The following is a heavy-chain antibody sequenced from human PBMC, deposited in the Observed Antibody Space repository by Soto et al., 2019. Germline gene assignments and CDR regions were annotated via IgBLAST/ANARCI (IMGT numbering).Heavy chain of an antibody. D-gene: IGHD6-6*01. CDR1: GGSISSYY. J-gene: IGHJ6*02. V-gene: IGHV4-59*01. CDR2: IYYSGST. CDR3: ARDNPLKITSIADRPGYYYYGMDV. Sequence: PSETLSLTCTVSGGSISSYYWSWIRQPPGKGLEWIGYIYYSGSTNYNPSLKSRVTISVDTSKNQFSLKLSSVTAADTAVYYCARDNPLKITSIADRPGYYYYGMDVWGQGTTVTVSS.